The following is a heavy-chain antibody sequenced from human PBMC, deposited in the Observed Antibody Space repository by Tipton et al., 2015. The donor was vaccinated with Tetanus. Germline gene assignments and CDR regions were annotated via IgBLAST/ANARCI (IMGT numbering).Heavy chain of an antibody. J-gene: IGHJ4*02. CDR2: SWYDGTDK. V-gene: IGHV3-33*01. CDR1: GFIFSSYG. Sequence: SLRLSCAASGFIFSSYGIHWVRQAPGKGLEWLADSWYDGTDKYYADSVKGRFTISRDNSKNTLYLQMNGLRAEDTALYYCAREADCSGGSCFSGDFDTWGQGSQVTVSS. D-gene: IGHD2-15*01. CDR3: AREADCSGGSCFSGDFDT.